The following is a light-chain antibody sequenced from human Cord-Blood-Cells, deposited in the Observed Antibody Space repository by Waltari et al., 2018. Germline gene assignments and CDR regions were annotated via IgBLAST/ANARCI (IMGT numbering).Light chain of an antibody. CDR1: QSLLHSNGYNY. CDR2: LGS. J-gene: IGKJ2*01. Sequence: DIVMTQSPRSLPVTPGKPASTSCSYNQSLLHSNGYNYLDWYLQKPGQSPQLLIYLGSNRASGVPDRFSGSGSGTDFTLKISRVEAEDVGVYYCMQALQTPYTFGQGTKLEIK. CDR3: MQALQTPYT. V-gene: IGKV2-28*01.